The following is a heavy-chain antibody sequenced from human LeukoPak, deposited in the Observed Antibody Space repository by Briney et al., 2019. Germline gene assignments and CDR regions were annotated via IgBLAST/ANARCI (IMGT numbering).Heavy chain of an antibody. J-gene: IGHJ4*02. CDR3: AKDTMFRDYCGSGSPDY. V-gene: IGHV3-30*18. CDR2: ISYDGSNK. D-gene: IGHD3-10*01. CDR1: GFTFSTYW. Sequence: GGSLRLSCVVSGFTFSTYWMSWVRQAPGKGLEWVAVISYDGSNKYYADSVKGRFTISRDNSKNTLYLQMNSLRAEDTAVYYCAKDTMFRDYCGSGSPDYWGQGTLVTVSS.